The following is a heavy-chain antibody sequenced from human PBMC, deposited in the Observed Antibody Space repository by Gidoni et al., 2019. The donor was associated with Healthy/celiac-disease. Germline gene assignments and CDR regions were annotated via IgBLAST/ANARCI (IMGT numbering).Heavy chain of an antibody. Sequence: QVQLVQPGAEVTKPGSSVKVSCKASGGTFSSHANSWVRQAPGQGLEWMGGLIPNFGTANYAQKFQGRVTITADKSTSTAYMELSSLRSEDTAVYYCARDPGDYYDSSGSSFDYWGQGTLVTVSS. CDR3: ARDPGDYYDSSGSSFDY. CDR1: GGTFSSHA. D-gene: IGHD3-22*01. V-gene: IGHV1-69*06. J-gene: IGHJ4*02. CDR2: LIPNFGTA.